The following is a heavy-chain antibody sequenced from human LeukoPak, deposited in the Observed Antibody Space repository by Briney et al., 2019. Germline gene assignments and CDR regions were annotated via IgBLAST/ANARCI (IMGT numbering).Heavy chain of an antibody. CDR3: ARAYHEDYYFDF. D-gene: IGHD1-14*01. Sequence: GGSLRLSCAASTFSFSDYPLHWVRQAPGKGLEWVAVISYDGDDQYYAHSVKGRFTISRDNSKNTLYLQMDSLISDDTAVYYCARAYHEDYYFDFWGQGALVIVSS. CDR2: ISYDGDDQ. V-gene: IGHV3-30*08. J-gene: IGHJ4*02. CDR1: TFSFSDYP.